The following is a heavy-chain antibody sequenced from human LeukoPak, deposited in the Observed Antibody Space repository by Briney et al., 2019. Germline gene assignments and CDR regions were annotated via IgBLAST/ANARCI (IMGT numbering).Heavy chain of an antibody. CDR1: GFTFSNYA. V-gene: IGHV3-30*04. CDR3: ARVGGLSPDAFDI. D-gene: IGHD3-16*01. CDR2: ISYDGSIK. J-gene: IGHJ3*02. Sequence: GRSLRLSCAASGFTFSNYAVHWVRQAPGKGLEWVAAISYDGSIKNYADSVKGRFTISRDNSKNTLYLQMNSLRIEDTAVYYCARVGGLSPDAFDIWGQGTMVTVSS.